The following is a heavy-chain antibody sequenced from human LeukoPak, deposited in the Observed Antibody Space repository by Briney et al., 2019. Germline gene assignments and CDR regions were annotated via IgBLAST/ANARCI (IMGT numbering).Heavy chain of an antibody. Sequence: SETLSLTCTVSGVSISSYYWSWIRQPPGKGLEWIGYIYYSGSTNYNPSLKSRVTISVDTSKNQFSLKLSSVTAADTAVYYCARDFSPRTKYYYMDVWGKGTTVTVSS. D-gene: IGHD2-8*01. CDR1: GVSISSYY. CDR2: IYYSGST. J-gene: IGHJ6*03. V-gene: IGHV4-59*01. CDR3: ARDFSPRTKYYYMDV.